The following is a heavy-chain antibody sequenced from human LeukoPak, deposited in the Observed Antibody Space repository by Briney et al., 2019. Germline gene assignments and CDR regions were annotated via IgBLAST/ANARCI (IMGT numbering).Heavy chain of an antibody. J-gene: IGHJ4*02. CDR1: GYTLTELS. CDR3: ATGIHSRGWYSNYFDY. CDR2: FDPEDGET. D-gene: IGHD6-19*01. V-gene: IGHV1-24*01. Sequence: ASVKVSCKVSGYTLTELSMHWVRQAPGKGLEWMGGFDPEDGETIYAQKFQGRVTMTEDTSTDTAYMELSSLRSEDTAVYYCATGIHSRGWYSNYFDYWGQGTLVTVSS.